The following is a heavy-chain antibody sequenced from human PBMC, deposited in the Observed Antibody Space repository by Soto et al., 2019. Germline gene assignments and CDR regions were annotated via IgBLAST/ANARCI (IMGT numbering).Heavy chain of an antibody. V-gene: IGHV3-30-3*01. CDR3: ASLFCGGDGYSLRDGLDV. CDR1: GFTFTSFA. J-gene: IGHJ6*02. CDR2: ISFDGGNK. Sequence: QLQLVESGGGVVQPGRSLRLSCTASGFTFTSFALHWVRQAPGKGLEWVAIISFDGGNKYYADSVKGRFTISRDNSKNTLYLQLNSLRSEDTAVYYAASLFCGGDGYSLRDGLDVWGQGTTVTVS. D-gene: IGHD2-21*02.